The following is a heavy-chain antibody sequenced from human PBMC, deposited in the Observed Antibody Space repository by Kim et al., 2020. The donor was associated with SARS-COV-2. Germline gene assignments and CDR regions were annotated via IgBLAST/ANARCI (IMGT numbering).Heavy chain of an antibody. V-gene: IGHV4-59*01. J-gene: IGHJ2*01. CDR3: ARGKYYYDGSGNSRFWYFDR. CDR1: GGSISYYY. D-gene: IGHD3-22*01. CDR2: VFDSGST. Sequence: SETLSLTCTVSGGSISYYYWSWIRQPPGKGLEWIGYVFDSGSTNYNPSLKRRVTISLDTSKKQFSLQLTSVTAADTAVYYCARGKYYYDGSGNSRFWYFDRWGRGTLVTVSS.